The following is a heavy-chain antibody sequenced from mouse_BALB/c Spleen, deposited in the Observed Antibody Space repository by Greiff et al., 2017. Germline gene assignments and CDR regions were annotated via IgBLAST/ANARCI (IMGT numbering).Heavy chain of an antibody. D-gene: IGHD2-1*01. Sequence: VQLQQSGAELVKPGASVKLSCKASGYTFTSYWMHWVKQRPGQGLEWIGEINPSNGRTNYNEKFKSKATLTVDKSSSTAYMQLSSLTSEDSAVYYCARGYGNYVGFAYWGQGTLVTVSA. CDR1: GYTFTSYW. J-gene: IGHJ3*01. V-gene: IGHV1S81*02. CDR2: INPSNGRT. CDR3: ARGYGNYVGFAY.